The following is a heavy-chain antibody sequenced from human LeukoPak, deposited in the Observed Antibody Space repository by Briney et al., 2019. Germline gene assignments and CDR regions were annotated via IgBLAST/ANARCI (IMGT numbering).Heavy chain of an antibody. Sequence: SWTLSLTCGVSGGSISGTNWWSWVRQPPGQGLEWIGEISLAGQTNYNPSLNGRVTMSLDKSSNQLSLHLTSVTAADTATYFCSRESGPFCPFGYWGQGTLVIVSS. V-gene: IGHV4-4*02. CDR1: GGSISGTNW. D-gene: IGHD1-26*01. CDR3: SRESGPFCPFGY. J-gene: IGHJ4*02. CDR2: ISLAGQT.